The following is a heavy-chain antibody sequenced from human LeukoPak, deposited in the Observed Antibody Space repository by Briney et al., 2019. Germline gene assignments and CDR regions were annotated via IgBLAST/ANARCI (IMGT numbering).Heavy chain of an antibody. Sequence: SETLSLTCTVSGGSISSYYWSWIRQPPGKGLEWIGYIYCSGSTNYNPSLKSRVTISVDTSKNQFSLKLSSVTAADTAVYYCARLDYDILTGYYPFDYWGQGTLVTVSS. CDR3: ARLDYDILTGYYPFDY. D-gene: IGHD3-9*01. V-gene: IGHV4-59*08. J-gene: IGHJ4*02. CDR2: IYCSGST. CDR1: GGSISSYY.